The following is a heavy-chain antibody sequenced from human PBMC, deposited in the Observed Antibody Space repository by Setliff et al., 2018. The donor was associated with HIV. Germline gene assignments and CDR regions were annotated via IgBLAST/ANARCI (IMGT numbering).Heavy chain of an antibody. V-gene: IGHV5-51*01. CDR1: GYSFTSYW. D-gene: IGHD7-27*01. CDR2: IYPGDSEI. Sequence: PGESLKISCEASGYSFTSYWIGWVRQLPGKGLEWMGIIYPGDSEIGYSPSFQGQVTISADKSISTAYLQWSSLKASDTAMYYCARPENWGPNWFFDLWGRGTLVTVSS. CDR3: ARPENWGPNWFFDL. J-gene: IGHJ2*01.